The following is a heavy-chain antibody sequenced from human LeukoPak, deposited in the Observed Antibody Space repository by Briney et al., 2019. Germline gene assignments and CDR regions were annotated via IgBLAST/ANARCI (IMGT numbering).Heavy chain of an antibody. Sequence: GGSLRLSCAASGFTFSRYGMHWVRQAPGKGLEWVAVISCDAKNKYYPDSVKGRFTISRDNSKNTLYLQMNSLRAEDTAVYYCARGFELITFGGAIGKLNWFDSWGQVTLVTVSS. CDR2: ISCDAKNK. CDR1: GFTFSRYG. CDR3: ARGFELITFGGAIGKLNWFDS. J-gene: IGHJ5*01. D-gene: IGHD3-16*02. V-gene: IGHV3-33*05.